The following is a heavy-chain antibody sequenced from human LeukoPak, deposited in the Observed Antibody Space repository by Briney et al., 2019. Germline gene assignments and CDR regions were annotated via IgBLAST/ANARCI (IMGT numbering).Heavy chain of an antibody. CDR3: AKYFGGWYEDY. D-gene: IGHD6-19*01. CDR2: INAGGGNT. CDR1: GFTFSSYA. V-gene: IGHV3-23*01. J-gene: IGHJ4*02. Sequence: PGGSLRLSCAASGFTFSSYAMTWVRQAPGKGLEWVSSINAGGGNTYYADSVKGRFTVSRDNSKNTLYLQMNSLRAEDTALYYCAKYFGGWYEDYCGQGTLVTVSS.